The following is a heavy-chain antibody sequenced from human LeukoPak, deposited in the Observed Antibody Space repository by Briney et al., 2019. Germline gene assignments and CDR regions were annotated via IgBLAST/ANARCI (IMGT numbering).Heavy chain of an antibody. CDR2: ISSSSSYI. J-gene: IGHJ4*02. V-gene: IGHV3-21*01. D-gene: IGHD1-26*01. CDR3: ARGAMRTGFDY. CDR1: GFTFSSYS. Sequence: GGSLRLSCAAPGFTFSSYSMNWVRQAPGKGLEWVSSISSSSSYIYYADSVKGRFTISRDNAKNSLYLQMNSLRAEDTAVYYCARGAMRTGFDYWGQGTLVTVSS.